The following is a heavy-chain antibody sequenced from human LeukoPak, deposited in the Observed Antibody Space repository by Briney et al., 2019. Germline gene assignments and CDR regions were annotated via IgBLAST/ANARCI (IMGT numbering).Heavy chain of an antibody. CDR3: ANRAIYCSSTSCYGPPFDY. CDR2: INHSGST. CDR1: GGSISSYY. D-gene: IGHD2-2*01. V-gene: IGHV4-34*01. Sequence: SETLSLTRTVSGGSISSYYWSWIRQPPGKGLEWIGEINHSGSTNYNPSLKSRVTISVDTSKNQFSLKLSSVTAADTAVYYCANRAIYCSSTSCYGPPFDYWGQGTLVTVSS. J-gene: IGHJ4*02.